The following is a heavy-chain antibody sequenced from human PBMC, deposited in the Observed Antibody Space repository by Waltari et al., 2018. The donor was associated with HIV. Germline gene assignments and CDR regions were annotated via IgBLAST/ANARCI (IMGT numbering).Heavy chain of an antibody. CDR1: GFTFSNYG. CDR3: AKDGSYFDLDY. CDR2: IRYDGSNK. V-gene: IGHV3-30*02. Sequence: QVQLVESGGGVVQPGGPLRPACAASGFTFSNYGMHGVRQAPGKGLEWVAFIRYDGSNKYYADSVKGRFTISRDNSKNTLYLQMNSLRVEDTAVYYCAKDGSYFDLDYWGQGTLVTVSS. D-gene: IGHD1-26*01. J-gene: IGHJ4*02.